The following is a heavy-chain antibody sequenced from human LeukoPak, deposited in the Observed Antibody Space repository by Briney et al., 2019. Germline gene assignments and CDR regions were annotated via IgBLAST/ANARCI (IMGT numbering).Heavy chain of an antibody. CDR2: IIPIFGTA. CDR1: GGTFSSYA. V-gene: IGHV1-69*05. D-gene: IGHD3-22*01. Sequence: GASVKVSCKASGGTFSSYAISWVRQAPGQGLEWMGGIIPIFGTANYAQKFQERVTITRDMSTSTAYMELSSLRSEDTAVYYCAADRYYYDSSGYTAFDIWGQGTMVTVSS. J-gene: IGHJ3*02. CDR3: AADRYYYDSSGYTAFDI.